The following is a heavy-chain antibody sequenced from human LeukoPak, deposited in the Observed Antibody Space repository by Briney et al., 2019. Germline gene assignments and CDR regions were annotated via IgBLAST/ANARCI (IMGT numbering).Heavy chain of an antibody. J-gene: IGHJ4*02. Sequence: SETLSLTCTVSGGSISSGGYYWSWIRQHPGKGLEWIGYIYYSGSTYYNPSLKSRVTISVDTSKNQFSLKLSSVTAADTAVYYCARGRRAGSRFDYWGQGTLVTVSS. CDR1: GGSISSGGYY. CDR2: IYYSGST. V-gene: IGHV4-31*03. D-gene: IGHD5-24*01. CDR3: ARGRRAGSRFDY.